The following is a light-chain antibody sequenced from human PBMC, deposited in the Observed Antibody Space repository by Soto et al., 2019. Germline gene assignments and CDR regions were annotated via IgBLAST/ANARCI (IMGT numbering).Light chain of an antibody. CDR2: DVS. CDR3: SSYTSSSTYV. V-gene: IGLV2-14*01. CDR1: SSDVGGYNY. Sequence: QSVLTQPASLSVSPGPSITISCTGTSSDVGGYNYVSWYQQHPGKAPKLMIYDVSNRPSGVSNRFSGSKSGNTASLTISGLQAEDEADYYCSSYTSSSTYVFGTGTKVTVL. J-gene: IGLJ1*01.